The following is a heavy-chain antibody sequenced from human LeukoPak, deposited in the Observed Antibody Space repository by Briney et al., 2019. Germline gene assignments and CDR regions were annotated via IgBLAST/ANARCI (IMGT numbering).Heavy chain of an antibody. CDR3: ATDGGTGTTNLLGDY. J-gene: IGHJ4*02. CDR2: FDPEDGET. CDR1: GYTLTELS. V-gene: IGHV1-24*01. D-gene: IGHD1-1*01. Sequence: GASVKVSCKVSGYTLTELSMHWVRQAPGKGLEWMGGFDPEDGETIYAQKFQGRVTMTEDISTDTAYMELSSLRSEDTAVYYCATDGGTGTTNLLGDYWGQGTLVTVSS.